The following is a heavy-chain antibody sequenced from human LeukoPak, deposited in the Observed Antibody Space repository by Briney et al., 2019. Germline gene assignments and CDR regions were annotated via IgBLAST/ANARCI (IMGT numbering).Heavy chain of an antibody. CDR3: ARGRREWLVLFDYYGMDV. CDR1: SGSISSSNW. CDR2: INHSGST. D-gene: IGHD6-19*01. V-gene: IGHV4-4*02. J-gene: IGHJ6*02. Sequence: SETLSLTCAVSSGSISSSNWWSWVRQPPGQGLEWIGEINHSGSTNYNPSLKSRVTISVDTSKNQFSLKLSSVTAADTAVYYCARGRREWLVLFDYYGMDVWGQGTTVTVSS.